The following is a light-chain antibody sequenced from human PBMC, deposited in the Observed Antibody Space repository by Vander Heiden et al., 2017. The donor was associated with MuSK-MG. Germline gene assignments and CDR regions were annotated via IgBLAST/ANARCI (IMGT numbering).Light chain of an antibody. CDR1: QSVSSY. Sequence: EIVLTQSPATLSLSPGERATLSCRASQSVSSYLAWYQQKPGQAPRLLIYDASNRATGIPARFSGSGYGTDFTLTISSLEPEDFAVYYCQQHSNWSILTFGGGTKVEIK. V-gene: IGKV3-11*01. CDR2: DAS. J-gene: IGKJ4*01. CDR3: QQHSNWSILT.